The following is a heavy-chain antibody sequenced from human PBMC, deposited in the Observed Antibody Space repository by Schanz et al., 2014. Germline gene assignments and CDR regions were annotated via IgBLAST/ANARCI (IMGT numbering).Heavy chain of an antibody. CDR3: ARDGEAAAGCDY. V-gene: IGHV1-18*01. D-gene: IGHD6-13*01. CDR1: GYTVSALA. Sequence: QVQLLQSGSEVKKPGASVKVSCEISGYTVSALAMHWVRQAPGQGLEWMGWISVYHGHTNYAEKVHGRVTMTTDTSTSTAYMELSSLRSEDTAVYYCARDGEAAAGCDYWGQGTLVTVSS. CDR2: ISVYHGHT. J-gene: IGHJ4*02.